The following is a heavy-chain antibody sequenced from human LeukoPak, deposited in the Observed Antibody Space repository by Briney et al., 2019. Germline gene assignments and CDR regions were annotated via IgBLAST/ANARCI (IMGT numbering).Heavy chain of an antibody. CDR3: AVAEGIVATISGFAYYFDY. CDR1: GGTFSSYA. D-gene: IGHD5-12*01. J-gene: IGHJ4*02. Sequence: SVKVSCKASGGTFSSYAISWVRQPPGQGLEWMGGIIPIFGTANYAQKFQGRVTITTDESTSTAYMELSSLRSEDTAVYYCAVAEGIVATISGFAYYFDYWGQGTLVTVSS. CDR2: IIPIFGTA. V-gene: IGHV1-69*05.